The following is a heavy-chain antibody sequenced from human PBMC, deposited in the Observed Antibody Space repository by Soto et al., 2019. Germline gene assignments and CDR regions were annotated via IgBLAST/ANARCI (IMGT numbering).Heavy chain of an antibody. CDR1: GGSISSSNYH. J-gene: IGHJ4*02. Sequence: QLQLQESGPGLVKPSETLSLTCTVSGGSISSSNYHWCWIRQPPGKGLECIGSMYYSGSAYYNPSFKSLVTISVDTYKKQFSLKLTSVTAADTAVYNCARHVGNSPPGSWGQGTLVTVSS. CDR2: MYYSGSA. D-gene: IGHD1-26*01. CDR3: ARHVGNSPPGS. V-gene: IGHV4-39*01.